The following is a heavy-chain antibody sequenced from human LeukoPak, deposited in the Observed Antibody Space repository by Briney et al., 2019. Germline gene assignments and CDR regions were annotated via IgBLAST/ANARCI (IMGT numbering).Heavy chain of an antibody. Sequence: GGSLRLSCAASEFTFSSYAMSWVRQDPGKGLEWVSAIGGSGVNTYYADSVKGRFTISRDNSKNTLYLQMNSLRAEDTAVYYCAKDSLKEGGHWFDPWGQGTLVTVSS. J-gene: IGHJ5*02. CDR1: EFTFSSYA. D-gene: IGHD3-16*01. CDR3: AKDSLKEGGHWFDP. V-gene: IGHV3-23*01. CDR2: IGGSGVNT.